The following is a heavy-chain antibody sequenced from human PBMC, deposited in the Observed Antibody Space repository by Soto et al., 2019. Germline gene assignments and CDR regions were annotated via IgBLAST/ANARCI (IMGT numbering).Heavy chain of an antibody. CDR1: GGTFSSYT. J-gene: IGHJ3*01. D-gene: IGHD3-22*01. V-gene: IGHV1-69*02. Sequence: GASVKVSCKASGGTFSSYTISWVRQAPGQGLEWMGRIIPILGIANYAQKFQGRVTITADKSTSTAYMELSSLRSEDTAVYYCASGLADSSGYRAAFDFWGQGTMVTVSS. CDR2: IIPILGIA. CDR3: ASGLADSSGYRAAFDF.